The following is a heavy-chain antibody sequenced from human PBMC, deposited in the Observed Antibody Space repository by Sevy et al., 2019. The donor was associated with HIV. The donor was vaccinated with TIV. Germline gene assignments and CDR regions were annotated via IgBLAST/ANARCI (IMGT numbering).Heavy chain of an antibody. CDR2: IKEDGSGR. J-gene: IGHJ4*02. D-gene: IGHD6-6*01. V-gene: IGHV3-7*01. CDR3: ARLYSSSSGRGLDN. CDR1: GFTFGSYW. Sequence: GGSLRLSCAASGFTFGSYWMTWVRQAPGKGLEWVANIKEDGSGRFYVDSVRGRFTDSRDNAKKTLYLQMNNLRGEDTALYYCARLYSSSSGRGLDNWGQGALVTVSS.